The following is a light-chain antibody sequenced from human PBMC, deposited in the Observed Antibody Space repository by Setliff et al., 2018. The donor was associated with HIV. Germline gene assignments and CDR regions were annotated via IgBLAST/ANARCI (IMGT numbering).Light chain of an antibody. J-gene: IGLJ1*01. V-gene: IGLV1-51*02. Sequence: QSVLTQPPSVSAAPGQDVTISCSGNSSNIGSNYVSWYKQFPGTAPKLLIYENYKRPSGISDRFSGSKSGTSATLGIAGLQTGDEADYYCGTWETTLSLGCVFGSGTKATVL. CDR1: SSNIGSNY. CDR3: GTWETTLSLGCV. CDR2: ENY.